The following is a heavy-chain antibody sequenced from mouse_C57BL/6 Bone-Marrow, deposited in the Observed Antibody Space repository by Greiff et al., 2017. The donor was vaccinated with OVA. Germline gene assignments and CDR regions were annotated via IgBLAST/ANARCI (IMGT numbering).Heavy chain of an antibody. CDR2: INYDGSST. CDR3: AREDGSLYYFDY. Sequence: EVKLMESEGGLVQPGSSMKLSCTASGFTFSDYYMAWVRQVPEKGLEWVANINYDGSSTYYLDSLKSRFIISRDNAKNILYLQMSSLKSEDTATYYCAREDGSLYYFDYWGQGTTLTVSS. D-gene: IGHD1-1*01. CDR1: GFTFSDYY. J-gene: IGHJ2*01. V-gene: IGHV5-16*01.